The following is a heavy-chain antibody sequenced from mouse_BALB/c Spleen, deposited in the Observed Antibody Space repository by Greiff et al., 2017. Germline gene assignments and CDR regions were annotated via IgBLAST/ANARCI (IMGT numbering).Heavy chain of an antibody. Sequence: EVQLQQSGAELVKPGASVKLSCTASGFNIKDTYMHWVKQRPEQGLEWIGRIDPANGNTKYDPKFQGKATITADTSSNTAYLQLSSLTSEDTAVYYCARSLLLDYYAMDYWGQGTSVTVSS. CDR1: GFNIKDTY. J-gene: IGHJ4*01. V-gene: IGHV14-3*02. CDR2: IDPANGNT. CDR3: ARSLLLDYYAMDY.